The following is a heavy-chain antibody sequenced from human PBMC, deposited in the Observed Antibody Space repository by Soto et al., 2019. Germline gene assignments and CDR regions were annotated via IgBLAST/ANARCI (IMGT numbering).Heavy chain of an antibody. CDR3: AGDMGYFYDSSGYGWSAP. D-gene: IGHD3-22*01. CDR1: GYTFTSYA. CDR2: INAGNGNT. V-gene: IGHV1-3*01. J-gene: IGHJ5*02. Sequence: QVQLVQSGAEVKKPGASVKVSCKASGYTFTSYAMHWVRQAPGQRLEWMGWINAGNGNTKYSQKFQGRVTITRDTSGSTAYREVSSLSSEDRAVYYCAGDMGYFYDSSGYGWSAPWGQGPLVTVSS.